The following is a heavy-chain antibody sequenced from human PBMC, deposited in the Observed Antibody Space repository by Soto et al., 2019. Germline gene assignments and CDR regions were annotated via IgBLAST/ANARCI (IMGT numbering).Heavy chain of an antibody. D-gene: IGHD3-3*01. V-gene: IGHV3-9*01. CDR2: ISWNSGSI. CDR3: AKDRGMAIFGGMDV. CDR1: GFTFDDYA. J-gene: IGHJ6*04. Sequence: GGSLRLSCAASGFTFDDYAMHWVRQAPGKGLEWVSGISWNSGSIGYADSVKGRFTISRDNAKNSLYLQMNSLRAEDTALYYCAKDRGMAIFGGMDVWGKGTTVTVSS.